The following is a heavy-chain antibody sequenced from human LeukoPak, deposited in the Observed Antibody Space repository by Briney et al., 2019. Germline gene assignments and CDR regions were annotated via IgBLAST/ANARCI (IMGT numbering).Heavy chain of an antibody. Sequence: ASVKVSCKASGYIFTVYYMHWLRQAPGQGLEWMGWINPHNGATGYAHKLQGRVTMTRDTSINTAYMELSGLTSDDTAVYFCARGPPSGAFDFWGQGTMVTVSS. CDR1: GYIFTVYY. CDR2: INPHNGAT. V-gene: IGHV1-2*02. CDR3: ARGPPSGAFDF. J-gene: IGHJ3*01.